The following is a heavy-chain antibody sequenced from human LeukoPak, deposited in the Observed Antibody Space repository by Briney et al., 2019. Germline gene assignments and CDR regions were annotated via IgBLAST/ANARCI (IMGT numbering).Heavy chain of an antibody. V-gene: IGHV1-69*04. CDR1: GGTFSSYT. D-gene: IGHD3-10*01. CDR3: ARDFITVNPKNYGSGSYT. CDR2: IIPILGIA. J-gene: IGHJ5*02. Sequence: SVKVSCKASGGTFSSYTISWVRQAPGQGLEWMGRIIPILGIANYAQKFQGRVTITADESTSTAYMELSSLRSEDTAVYYCARDFITVNPKNYGSGSYTWGQGALVTVSS.